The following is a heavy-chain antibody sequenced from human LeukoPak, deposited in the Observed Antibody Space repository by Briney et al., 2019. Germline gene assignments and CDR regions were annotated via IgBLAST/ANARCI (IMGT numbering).Heavy chain of an antibody. CDR1: GDSISSGDYS. CDR2: IFHSGSS. V-gene: IGHV4-30-2*01. CDR3: ARPGRQDAYNGHYWYFDL. D-gene: IGHD5-24*01. Sequence: PSQTLSLTCAVSGDSISSGDYSWSWIRQPSGKGLEWIGYIFHSGSSYYNPSLKSRVTISVDRSKNQFSLRLTSVTAADTAVYYCARPGRQDAYNGHYWYFDLWGRGTLVTVSS. J-gene: IGHJ2*01.